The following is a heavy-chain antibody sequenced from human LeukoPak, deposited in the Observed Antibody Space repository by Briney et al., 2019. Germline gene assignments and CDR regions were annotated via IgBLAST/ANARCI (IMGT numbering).Heavy chain of an antibody. Sequence: ASVKVSCKASGYTFTGYYMHWVGQAPGQGLEWMGRINPNSGGTNYAQNFQGRVTMTRDTSISTAYMELSRLRSDDTAVYYCAREWSYGDYYDYWGQGTLVTVSS. CDR2: INPNSGGT. J-gene: IGHJ4*02. D-gene: IGHD4-17*01. CDR1: GYTFTGYY. V-gene: IGHV1-2*06. CDR3: AREWSYGDYYDY.